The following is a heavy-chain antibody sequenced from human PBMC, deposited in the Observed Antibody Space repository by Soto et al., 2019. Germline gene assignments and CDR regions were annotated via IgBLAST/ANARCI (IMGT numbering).Heavy chain of an antibody. CDR2: IYYSGST. D-gene: IGHD3-22*01. CDR1: GGSISSYY. Sequence: SETLSLTCTVSGGSISSYYWSWIRQPPGKGLEWIGYIYYSGSTNYNPSLKSRVTISVDTSKNQFSLKLSSVTAADTAVYYCARDGSSSGYYYYFDYWGQGTLVTVSS. CDR3: ARDGSSSGYYYYFDY. V-gene: IGHV4-59*01. J-gene: IGHJ4*02.